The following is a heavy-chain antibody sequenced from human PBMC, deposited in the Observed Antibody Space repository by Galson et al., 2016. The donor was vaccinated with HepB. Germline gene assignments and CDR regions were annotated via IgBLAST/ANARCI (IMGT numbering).Heavy chain of an antibody. CDR1: GGSISSSSYY. D-gene: IGHD1-14*01. V-gene: IGHV4-39*07. CDR2: IYYSGST. J-gene: IGHJ4*02. CDR3: ARYEAGNFES. Sequence: SETLSLTCTVSGGSISSSSYYWGWIRQPPGKGLEWIGSIYYSGSTYYNPSLKSRVTISVDRSKNQFSLTLSSVTAADTAVYYCARYEAGNFESWGQGSLVIVSS.